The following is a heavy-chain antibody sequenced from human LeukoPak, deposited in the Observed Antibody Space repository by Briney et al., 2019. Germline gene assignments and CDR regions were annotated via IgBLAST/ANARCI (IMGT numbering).Heavy chain of an antibody. Sequence: GGSLRLSCAASGFTFSSYWMSWVRQAPGKGLEWVANIKQDGSEKYYVDSVKGRFTISRDNAKNSLYLQMNSLRAEDTAVYYCARAQLAAASPFWDYWGQGTLVTVSS. CDR2: IKQDGSEK. CDR3: ARAQLAAASPFWDY. CDR1: GFTFSSYW. V-gene: IGHV3-7*01. D-gene: IGHD6-13*01. J-gene: IGHJ4*02.